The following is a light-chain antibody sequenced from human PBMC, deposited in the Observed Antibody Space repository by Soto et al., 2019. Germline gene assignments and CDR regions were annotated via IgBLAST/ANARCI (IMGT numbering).Light chain of an antibody. CDR3: QHYNSWPRTWT. Sequence: DIQMTQSPSTLSASVGDRVTITCRASQYINDRLAWYQQTPGRAPRLLIFKASSSQSGVPSTFSGSGSGTEFTLTISSLQPGDFEVYHCQHYNSWPRTWTFGQGTKVDIK. J-gene: IGKJ1*01. V-gene: IGKV1-5*03. CDR1: QYINDR. CDR2: KAS.